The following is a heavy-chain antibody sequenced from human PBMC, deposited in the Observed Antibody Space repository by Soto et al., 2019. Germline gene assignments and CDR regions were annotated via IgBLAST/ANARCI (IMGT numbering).Heavy chain of an antibody. V-gene: IGHV3-30*03. J-gene: IGHJ6*02. CDR1: GFTLNNYG. Sequence: GGSLRLSCLASGFTLNNYGMHWVRQAPGKGLEWVAVISYDGSNKFYADSVKGRFTISRDNSKNTLYLQMNSLRAEDTAVYYCARDKRNYDSSGYYYAPYGMDVWGQGTTVTVSS. CDR2: ISYDGSNK. CDR3: ARDKRNYDSSGYYYAPYGMDV. D-gene: IGHD3-22*01.